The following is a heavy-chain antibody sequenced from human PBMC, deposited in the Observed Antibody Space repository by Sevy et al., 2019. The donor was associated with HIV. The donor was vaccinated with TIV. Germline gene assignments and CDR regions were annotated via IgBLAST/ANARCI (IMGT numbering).Heavy chain of an antibody. J-gene: IGHJ4*02. Sequence: GGSLRLSCAASGFTFSSYEMNWVRQAPGKGLEWVSYIISSGSTIYYADSVKGRFTISRDNAKNSLYLQMNSLRAEDTAVYYCATASPRVADYWGQGTLVTVSS. CDR1: GFTFSSYE. CDR2: IISSGSTI. D-gene: IGHD2-15*01. V-gene: IGHV3-48*03. CDR3: ATASPRVADY.